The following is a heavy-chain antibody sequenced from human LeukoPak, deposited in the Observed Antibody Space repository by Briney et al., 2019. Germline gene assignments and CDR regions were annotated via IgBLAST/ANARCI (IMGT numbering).Heavy chain of an antibody. CDR1: GFTFSSYD. V-gene: IGHV3-30*18. CDR3: AKAIVATRVIDC. J-gene: IGHJ4*02. CDR2: ISYDGSNK. Sequence: GGSLRLSCAASGFTFSSYDMHWVRQAPGKGLEWVAVISYDGSNKNYVDSVKGRFTISRDNSKNTLYLQMNSLRAEDSAVYYCAKAIVATRVIDCWGQGTLVTVSS. D-gene: IGHD5-12*01.